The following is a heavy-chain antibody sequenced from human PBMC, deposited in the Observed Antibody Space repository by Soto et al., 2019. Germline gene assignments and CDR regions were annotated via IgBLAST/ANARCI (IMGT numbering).Heavy chain of an antibody. V-gene: IGHV4-39*01. Sequence: LSLTCTVSGGSISSSSYYWGWIRQPPGKGLEWIGSIYYSGSTYYNPSLKSRVTISVDTSKNQFSLKLSSVTAADTAVYYCARLPLRYFDFDYWGQGTLVTVSS. D-gene: IGHD3-9*01. J-gene: IGHJ4*02. CDR3: ARLPLRYFDFDY. CDR2: IYYSGST. CDR1: GGSISSSSYY.